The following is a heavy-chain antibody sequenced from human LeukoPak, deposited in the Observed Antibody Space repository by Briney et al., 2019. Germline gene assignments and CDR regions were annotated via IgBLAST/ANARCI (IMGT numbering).Heavy chain of an antibody. D-gene: IGHD1-26*01. Sequence: GASVKVSCKASGYTFTSYYMHWVRQAPGQGLEWMGIINPSGGSTSYAQKFQGRVTMTRDMSTSTVYMGLSSLRSEDTAVYYCARGGQWELQKYYYYYMDVWGKGTTVTVSS. J-gene: IGHJ6*03. CDR3: ARGGQWELQKYYYYYMDV. V-gene: IGHV1-46*01. CDR1: GYTFTSYY. CDR2: INPSGGST.